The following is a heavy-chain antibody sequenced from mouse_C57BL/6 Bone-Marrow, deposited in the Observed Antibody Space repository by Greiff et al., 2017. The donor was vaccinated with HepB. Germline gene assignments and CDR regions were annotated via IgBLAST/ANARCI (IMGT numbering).Heavy chain of an antibody. J-gene: IGHJ3*01. D-gene: IGHD2-4*01. CDR3: ARERGLYYDYDAGFAY. CDR2: INPNYGTT. CDR1: GYSFTDYN. V-gene: IGHV1-39*01. Sequence: LVESGPELVKPGASVKISCKASGYSFTDYNMNWVKQSNGKSLEWIGVINPNYGTTSYNQKFKGKATLTVDQSSSTAYMQLNSLTSEDSAVYYCARERGLYYDYDAGFAYWGQGTLVTVSA.